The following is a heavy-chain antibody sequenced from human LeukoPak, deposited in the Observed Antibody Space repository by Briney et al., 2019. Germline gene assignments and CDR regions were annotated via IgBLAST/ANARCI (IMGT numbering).Heavy chain of an antibody. CDR3: ARPEDYGGNFYFDY. V-gene: IGHV3-23*01. D-gene: IGHD4-23*01. CDR2: ISGSGGST. J-gene: IGHJ4*02. CDR1: GFTLSSYA. Sequence: GGSLRLSCAASGFTLSSYAMSWVRQAPGKGLEWVSAISGSGGSTYYADSVKGRFTISRDNSKNTLYLQMNSLRAEDTAVYYCARPEDYGGNFYFDYWGQGTLVTVSS.